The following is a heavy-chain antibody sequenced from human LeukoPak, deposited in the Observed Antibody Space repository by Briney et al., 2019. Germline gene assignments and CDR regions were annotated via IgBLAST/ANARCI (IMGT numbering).Heavy chain of an antibody. CDR3: AREEYFQDSNGYSYYFHS. Sequence: SGTLSLTCTVSGGSIGWDYWSWIRQSAGKGLEWIGRIYKSGSTNYNPSFRSRVTMSVDTSKNQFSLNVTSVTAADTAVYYCAREEYFQDSNGYSYYFHSWGQGSLVTVSS. CDR1: GGSIGWDY. J-gene: IGHJ4*02. CDR2: IYKSGST. D-gene: IGHD3-22*01. V-gene: IGHV4-4*07.